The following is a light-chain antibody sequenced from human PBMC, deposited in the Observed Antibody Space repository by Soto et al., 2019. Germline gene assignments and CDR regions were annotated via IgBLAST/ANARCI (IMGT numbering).Light chain of an antibody. CDR2: DVY. CDR1: SSDIGNYYL. V-gene: IGLV2-23*02. CDR3: CSYAGSSGVL. J-gene: IGLJ2*01. Sequence: QSALTQPASVSGSPGQSITISCTGTSSDIGNYYLVSWYQHHPGKAPKLIFYDVYKRPSGVSNRFSGSKSGNTASLTISGLQAEDEADYNCCSYAGSSGVLFGGGTKLTVL.